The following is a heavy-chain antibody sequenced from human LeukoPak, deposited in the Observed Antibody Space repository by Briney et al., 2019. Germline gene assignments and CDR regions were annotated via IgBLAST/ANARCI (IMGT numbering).Heavy chain of an antibody. CDR1: GFTFYNSA. CDR2: IGVAGGNT. Sequence: ASVKVSCKTSGFTFYNSAIQWVRQARGQRLEWIGWIGVAGGNTNYAQRFQDRVTITRDMSTSTASMELSSLISEDTAVYYCAAEIYGYNSECCSFDFWGPGTPVTVSS. CDR3: AAEIYGYNSECCSFDF. D-gene: IGHD4-23*01. J-gene: IGHJ3*01. V-gene: IGHV1-58*02.